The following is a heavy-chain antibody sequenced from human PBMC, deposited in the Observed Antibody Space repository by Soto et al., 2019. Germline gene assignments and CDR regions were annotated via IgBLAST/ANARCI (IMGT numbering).Heavy chain of an antibody. J-gene: IGHJ4*02. D-gene: IGHD3-16*01. Sequence: PRASVKVSCKASGYTFTSYAMHWVRQAPGQRLEWMGWINAGNGNTKYSQKFQGRVTITRDTSASTAYMELSSLRSEDTAVYYCARFYGAGKVFDYWGQGALVTVSS. CDR3: ARFYGAGKVFDY. CDR1: GYTFTSYA. CDR2: INAGNGNT. V-gene: IGHV1-3*01.